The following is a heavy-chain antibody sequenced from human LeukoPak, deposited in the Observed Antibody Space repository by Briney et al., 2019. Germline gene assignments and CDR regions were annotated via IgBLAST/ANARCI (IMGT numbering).Heavy chain of an antibody. J-gene: IGHJ4*02. D-gene: IGHD3-10*01. V-gene: IGHV3-23*01. CDR2: IGAGGTFT. CDR1: GFTFSSYA. Sequence: GGSLRLSCTASGFTFSSYAMNWVRQAPGKGLEWVSGIGAGGTFTYYADSVKGRFTISRDNSRNTLYLQMNSLRADDTAVYYCAKVQGSGSPNFDYWGQGTLVTVSS. CDR3: AKVQGSGSPNFDY.